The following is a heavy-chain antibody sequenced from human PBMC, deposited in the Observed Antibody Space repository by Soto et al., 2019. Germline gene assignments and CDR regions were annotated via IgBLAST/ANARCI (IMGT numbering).Heavy chain of an antibody. CDR1: GFTFSSYL. Sequence: PGGSLRLSCAASGFTFSSYLMSWVRQAPGKGLEWVANIREDGSEKYYVDSVKGRFTISRDNAKSSLFLQMNSLRAEDTAVYYCATGRFLGWLTPYYYMDVWGKGTTVTVSS. D-gene: IGHD3-3*01. CDR3: ATGRFLGWLTPYYYMDV. CDR2: IREDGSEK. V-gene: IGHV3-7*01. J-gene: IGHJ6*03.